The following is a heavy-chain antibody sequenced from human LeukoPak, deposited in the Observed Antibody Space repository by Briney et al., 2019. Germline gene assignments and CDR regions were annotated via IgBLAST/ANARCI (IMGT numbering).Heavy chain of an antibody. CDR2: INHSGST. CDR1: GGSISTYY. J-gene: IGHJ4*02. V-gene: IGHV4-34*01. Sequence: SETLSLTCTVSGGSISTYYWSWIRQPPGKGLEWIGEINHSGSTNYNPSLKSRVTISVDTSKNQFSLKLSSVTAADTAVYYCARETYYYDSSGYYRWGQGTLVTVSS. CDR3: ARETYYYDSSGYYR. D-gene: IGHD3-22*01.